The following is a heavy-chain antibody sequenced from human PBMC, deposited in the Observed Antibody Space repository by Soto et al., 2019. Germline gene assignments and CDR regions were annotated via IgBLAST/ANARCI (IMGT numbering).Heavy chain of an antibody. CDR1: GYTFTSYG. CDR2: LGAYTGNT. D-gene: IGHD3-3*01. V-gene: IGHV1-18*01. CDR3: ARVRQDDFWSGYSRYYYYYMDV. J-gene: IGHJ6*03. Sequence: QVQLVQSGAEVKKPGASVKVSCNASGYTFTSYGISWVRQAPGQGLEWMGWLGAYTGNTNYAQNLQDRVTMTTDTSTSTAYMELRSLRSDDTAVYFCARVRQDDFWSGYSRYYYYYMDVWGKGTTVTVSS.